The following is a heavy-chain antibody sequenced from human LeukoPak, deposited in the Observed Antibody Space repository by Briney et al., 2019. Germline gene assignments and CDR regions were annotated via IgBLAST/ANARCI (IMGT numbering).Heavy chain of an antibody. Sequence: VASVKVSCKASGGTLSSSAISWVRQAPGQGLAWMGRIMPLLGIRYYAEKFQGRVTITADTSTGAAFIELSSLRFEDTAVYYCATGERQLELDYWGQGTLVTVSS. CDR2: IMPLLGIR. CDR3: ATGERQLELDY. CDR1: GGTLSSSA. J-gene: IGHJ4*02. D-gene: IGHD1-1*01. V-gene: IGHV1-69*04.